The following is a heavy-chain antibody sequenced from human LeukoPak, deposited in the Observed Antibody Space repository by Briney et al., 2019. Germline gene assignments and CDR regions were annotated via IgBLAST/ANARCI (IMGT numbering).Heavy chain of an antibody. D-gene: IGHD2-8*01. CDR1: GFTFSSYS. CDR2: ISFNGNDK. V-gene: IGHV3-30*03. J-gene: IGHJ4*02. Sequence: PGGSLRLSCAASGFTFSSYSMNWVRQAPGKGLEWVTLISFNGNDKKYADSVKGRFTVSRDNSRNTVFLQMNSLRPEDTALYYCARVYGGEIDYWGQGTQVTVSS. CDR3: ARVYGGEIDY.